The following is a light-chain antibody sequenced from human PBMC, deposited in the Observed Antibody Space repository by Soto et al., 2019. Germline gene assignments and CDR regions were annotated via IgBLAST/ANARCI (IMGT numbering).Light chain of an antibody. CDR1: QSVSIN. V-gene: IGKV3-15*01. J-gene: IGKJ4*01. Sequence: EIVLTPCPATLSLSPGERATLSCRASQSVSINLAWYQQKPGQAPRLLIYGASTRATGIPARFSGSGSGTEFTLTISSLQSEDFAVYYCQQYNNWPRRLTFGGGTKVDIK. CDR3: QQYNNWPRRLT. CDR2: GAS.